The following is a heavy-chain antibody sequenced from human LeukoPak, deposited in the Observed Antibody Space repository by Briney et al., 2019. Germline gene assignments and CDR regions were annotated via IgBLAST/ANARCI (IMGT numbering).Heavy chain of an antibody. V-gene: IGHV3-7*04. CDR2: IKQDGSEK. J-gene: IGHJ4*02. CDR1: GFPFSGYW. CDR3: ARGALADIAAGGTMVFNY. Sequence: PGGSLRLSCAGSGFPFSGYWMSWVRQAPGKGLEWVADIKQDGSEKYYVDSVKGRFTISRDNAKNSLSLQMNSLRAEDTAVYYCARGALADIAAGGTMVFNYWGQGTLVTVSS. D-gene: IGHD6-13*01.